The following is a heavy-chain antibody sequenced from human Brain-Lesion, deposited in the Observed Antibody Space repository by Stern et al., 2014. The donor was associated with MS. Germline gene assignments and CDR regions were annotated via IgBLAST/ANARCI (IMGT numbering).Heavy chain of an antibody. CDR1: GYRFTSNW. J-gene: IGHJ4*02. CDR3: ARRGDSSSSGFDY. Sequence: EVQLVESGAEVKKPGESLKISCKGSGYRFTSNWIGWVRQMPGKGLEWMGISWSGDSDASCGPSFQGQVTISADKSISTAYLQWSSLQASDTAMYYFARRGDSSSSGFDYWGQGTLVIVSS. V-gene: IGHV5-51*01. D-gene: IGHD6-6*01. CDR2: SWSGDSDA.